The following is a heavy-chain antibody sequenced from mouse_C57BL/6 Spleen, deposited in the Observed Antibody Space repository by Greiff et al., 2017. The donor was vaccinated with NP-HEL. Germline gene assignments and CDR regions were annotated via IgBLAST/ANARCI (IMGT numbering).Heavy chain of an antibody. V-gene: IGHV1-52*01. J-gene: IGHJ4*01. Sequence: QVQLQQPGAELVRPGSSVKLSCKASGYTFTSYWMHWVKQRPIQGLEWIGNFDPSDGETHSTHKFKDKATLTVDKSSSTAYMQLSSLTSEASAVYDGERGSNYYAMDYWGQGTTVTVSS. D-gene: IGHD2-5*01. CDR2: FDPSDGET. CDR3: ERGSNYYAMDY. CDR1: GYTFTSYW.